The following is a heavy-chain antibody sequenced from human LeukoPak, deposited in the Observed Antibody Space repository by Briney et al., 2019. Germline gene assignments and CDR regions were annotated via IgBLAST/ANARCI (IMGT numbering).Heavy chain of an antibody. D-gene: IGHD6-19*01. CDR2: IYYSWST. Sequence: SETLSLTCTVSGGSMTNYYWSWMRQPPGKGLESIGYIYYSWSTNYNPSLKSRVTISIDTSKKQFSLKVNSVTAADTAIYYCARFSTGGGWTAQLDYWGQGTLVTVSS. CDR3: ARFSTGGGWTAQLDY. J-gene: IGHJ4*02. V-gene: IGHV4-59*01. CDR1: GGSMTNYY.